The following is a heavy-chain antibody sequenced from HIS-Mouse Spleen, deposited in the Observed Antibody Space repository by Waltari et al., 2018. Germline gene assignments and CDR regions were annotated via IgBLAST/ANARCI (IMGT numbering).Heavy chain of an antibody. Sequence: QLQLQESGPGLVKPSETLSLTCTVSGGSISSSSYYWGWIRPPPGKGLEWIGSIYSSGSTNYTPSLKSRVTISVDTSKNQFSLKLSSVTAADTAVYYCAREIPYSSSWYDWYFDLWGRGTLVTVSS. CDR3: AREIPYSSSWYDWYFDL. CDR1: GGSISSSSYY. J-gene: IGHJ2*01. V-gene: IGHV4-39*07. D-gene: IGHD6-13*01. CDR2: IYSSGST.